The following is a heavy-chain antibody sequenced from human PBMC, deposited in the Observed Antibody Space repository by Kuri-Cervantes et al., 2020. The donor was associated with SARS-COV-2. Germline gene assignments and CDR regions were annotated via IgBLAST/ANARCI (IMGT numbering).Heavy chain of an antibody. J-gene: IGHJ4*02. V-gene: IGHV5-51*01. Sequence: KVSCKHSGNSFTTYWIGWARQMPGNGLELMGIIYPGDSNTKYSPSFQGHVTMSSDKSLRTAYLQWSSLKASDTAMYYCARLTTLHHHFGNDFWTGYYLLGDVWGQGTQVTVSS. D-gene: IGHD3/OR15-3a*01. CDR1: GNSFTTYW. CDR3: ARLTTLHHHFGNDFWTGYYLLGDV. CDR2: IYPGDSNT.